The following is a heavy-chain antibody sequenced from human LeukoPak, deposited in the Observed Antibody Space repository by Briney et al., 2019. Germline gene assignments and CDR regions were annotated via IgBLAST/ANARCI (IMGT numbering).Heavy chain of an antibody. CDR2: IYHSGST. Sequence: PSETLSLTCTVSGGSISSGGYYWSWIRQPPGKGLEWIGYIYHSGSTYYNPSLKSRVTISVDRSKNQFSLKLSSVTAADTAVYYCAREYGSGSSYYYYYYMDVWGKGTTVTVSS. J-gene: IGHJ6*03. CDR3: AREYGSGSSYYYYYYMDV. D-gene: IGHD3-10*01. CDR1: GGSISSGGYY. V-gene: IGHV4-30-2*01.